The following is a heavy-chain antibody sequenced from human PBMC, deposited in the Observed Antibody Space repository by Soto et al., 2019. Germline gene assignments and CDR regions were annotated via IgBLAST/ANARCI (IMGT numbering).Heavy chain of an antibody. CDR2: ISDGGDST. CDR1: GFTFSNYA. CDR3: PKDWHVMDVAGHDYYYCVDV. V-gene: IGHV3-23*01. D-gene: IGHD6-19*01. J-gene: IGHJ6*02. Sequence: PGGSLRLSCAASGFTFSNYAMRWVRQAPGKGLEWVSTISDGGDSTYYADSVKGRFTISRDDSENTLFLQMNSLRAEDTAVYYCPKDWHVMDVAGHDYYYCVDVWGQGTTVTVSS.